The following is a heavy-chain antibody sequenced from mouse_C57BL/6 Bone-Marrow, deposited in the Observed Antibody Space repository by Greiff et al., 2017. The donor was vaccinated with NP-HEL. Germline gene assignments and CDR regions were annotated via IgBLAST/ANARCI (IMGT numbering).Heavy chain of an antibody. CDR1: GFTFNTYA. V-gene: IGHV10-3*01. D-gene: IGHD2-2*01. Sequence: EAGGGLVQPKGSLKLSCAASGFTFNTYAMHWVRQAPGKGLEWVARIRSKSSNYATYYADSVKDRFTISRDDSQSMLYLQMNNLKTEDTAMYYCVRSFYYGYDEGFFYWGQGTLVTVSA. CDR3: VRSFYYGYDEGFFY. CDR2: IRSKSSNYAT. J-gene: IGHJ3*01.